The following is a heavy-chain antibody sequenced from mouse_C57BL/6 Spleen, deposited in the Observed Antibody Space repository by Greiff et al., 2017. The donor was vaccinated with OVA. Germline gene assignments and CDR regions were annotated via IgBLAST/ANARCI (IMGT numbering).Heavy chain of an antibody. Sequence: QVQLQHSGAELAKPGASVKLSCKASGYTFTSYWMHWVKQRPGQGLEWIGYINPSSGYTKYNQKFKDKATLTADKSSSTAYMQLSSLTYEDSAVYYCARSDYSNYSWFAYWGQGTLVTVSA. V-gene: IGHV1-7*01. CDR3: ARSDYSNYSWFAY. D-gene: IGHD2-5*01. CDR2: INPSSGYT. CDR1: GYTFTSYW. J-gene: IGHJ3*01.